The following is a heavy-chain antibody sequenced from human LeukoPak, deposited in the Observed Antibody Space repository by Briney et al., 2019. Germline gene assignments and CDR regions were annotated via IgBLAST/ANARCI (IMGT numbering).Heavy chain of an antibody. CDR3: AREGGIAAAGDY. J-gene: IGHJ4*02. CDR2: ISSSSSYI. Sequence: GSLSLSFAASGFPFSSYSMNWVRQAPGKGLEWVSSISSSSSYIYYADSVKGRFTISRDNAKNSLYLQMNSLRAEDTAVYYCAREGGIAAAGDYWGQGTLVTVSS. CDR1: GFPFSSYS. V-gene: IGHV3-21*01. D-gene: IGHD6-13*01.